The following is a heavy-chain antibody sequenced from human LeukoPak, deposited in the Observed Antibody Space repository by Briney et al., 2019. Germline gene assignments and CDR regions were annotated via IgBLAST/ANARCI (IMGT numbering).Heavy chain of an antibody. J-gene: IGHJ4*02. CDR3: ARESSSWAFDY. V-gene: IGHV3-48*03. Sequence: QPGRSLRLSCEASGFTFGSYEMTWVRQAPGKGLEWLSYISTSGSIIVYADSVRGRFTVSRDNAKNSLYLQMNSLRAEDTALYYCARESSSWAFDYWGQGTLVTVSS. CDR2: ISTSGSII. CDR1: GFTFGSYE. D-gene: IGHD6-13*01.